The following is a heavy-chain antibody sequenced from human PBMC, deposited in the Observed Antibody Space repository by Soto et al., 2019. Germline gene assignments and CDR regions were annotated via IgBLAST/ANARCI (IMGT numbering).Heavy chain of an antibody. V-gene: IGHV3-53*04. CDR2: IYNDGST. J-gene: IGHJ6*02. D-gene: IGHD6-19*01. Sequence: EVQLVESGGGLVQPGGSLRLSCAASGFTVSSNYMSWVRQAPGKGLEWVSLIYNDGSTYYADSVKGRFTISRHNSKNTLYLQMNSVRPEDTAVYYCAREPAVAGLDYYHYYGLDVWGQGTKVTVSS. CDR3: AREPAVAGLDYYHYYGLDV. CDR1: GFTVSSNY.